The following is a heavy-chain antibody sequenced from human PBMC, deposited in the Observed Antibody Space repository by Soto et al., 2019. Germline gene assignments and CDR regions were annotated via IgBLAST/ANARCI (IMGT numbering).Heavy chain of an antibody. V-gene: IGHV1-18*01. J-gene: IGHJ4*02. CDR3: SRDGVPLTTGFSVY. CDR2: INVYNAKT. CDR1: GYSFTSYA. Sequence: DSVKVSCKASGYSFTSYAISWVRQVPGQGLEWLGWINVYNAKTKYAQKFQGRVTMTTDTSTSTVYMELRSLPSDDTAVYYCSRDGVPLTTGFSVYSCQGPLLTLFS. D-gene: IGHD4-17*01.